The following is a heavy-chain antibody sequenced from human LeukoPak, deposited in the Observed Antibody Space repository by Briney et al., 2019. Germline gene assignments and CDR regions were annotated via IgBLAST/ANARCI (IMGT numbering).Heavy chain of an antibody. J-gene: IGHJ4*02. CDR1: GFTFSSYE. D-gene: IGHD1-26*01. Sequence: GGSLRLSCAASGFTFSSYEMNWFRQAPGKGLEWVSYISSSGSTIYYADSVKGRFTISRDNAKNSLYLQMNSLRAEDTAVYYCAKGDTTWELPHDYWGQGTLVTVSS. CDR3: AKGDTTWELPHDY. CDR2: ISSSGSTI. V-gene: IGHV3-48*03.